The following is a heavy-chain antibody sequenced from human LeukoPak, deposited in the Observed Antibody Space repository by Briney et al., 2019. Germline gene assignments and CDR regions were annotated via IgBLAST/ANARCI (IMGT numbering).Heavy chain of an antibody. CDR2: IYSGGST. Sequence: GGSLRLSCAASGLTVSSNYMSWVRQAPGKGLEWVSVIYSGGSTYYADSVKGRFTISRDNSKNTLYLQMNSLRAEDTAVYYCARGGIAAAGTVDYWGQGTLVTVSS. D-gene: IGHD6-13*01. J-gene: IGHJ4*02. CDR1: GLTVSSNY. V-gene: IGHV3-53*01. CDR3: ARGGIAAAGTVDY.